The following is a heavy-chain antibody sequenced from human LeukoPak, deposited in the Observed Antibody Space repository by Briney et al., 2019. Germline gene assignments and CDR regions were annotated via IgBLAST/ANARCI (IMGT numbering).Heavy chain of an antibody. CDR3: ARGRVAAVVAFDI. V-gene: IGHV3-21*01. J-gene: IGHJ3*02. CDR2: ISSSSSYI. D-gene: IGHD6-13*01. CDR1: GFTFSSYS. Sequence: GGSLRLSCAASGFTFSSYSMNWVRQAPGKGLEWVSSISSSSSYIYYADSVKGRFTISRDNAKNSLYLQMNSLRAEDTAVYYCARGRVAAVVAFDIWGQGTMVTVSS.